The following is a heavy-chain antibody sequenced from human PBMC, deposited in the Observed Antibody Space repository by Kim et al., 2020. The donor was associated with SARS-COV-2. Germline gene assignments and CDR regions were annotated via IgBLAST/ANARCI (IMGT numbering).Heavy chain of an antibody. V-gene: IGHV1-69*13. CDR3: ARSGIEWLRYNYYGMDV. D-gene: IGHD5-12*01. Sequence: SVKVSCKASGGTFSSYAISWVRQAPGQGLEWMGGIIPIFGTANYAQKFQGRVTITADESTSTAYMELSSLRSEDTVVYYCARSGIEWLRYNYYGMDVWGQGTTVTVSS. J-gene: IGHJ6*02. CDR1: GGTFSSYA. CDR2: IIPIFGTA.